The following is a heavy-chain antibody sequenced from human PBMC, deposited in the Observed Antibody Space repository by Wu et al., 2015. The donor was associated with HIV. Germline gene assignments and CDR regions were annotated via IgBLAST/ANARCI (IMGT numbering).Heavy chain of an antibody. Sequence: QVQLLQSGAEVKKPGASVMVSCKASGYTFTDYYIYWVRQAPGQGPEWMGWINANRGGTKYAQKFQGRVTMTRDTAVSTAYLELTSLRSDDTAVYYCARLQSLHGLYSNADYWGQGTLVTVSS. CDR3: ARLQSLHGLYSNADY. J-gene: IGHJ4*02. CDR2: INANRGGT. CDR1: GYTFTDYY. V-gene: IGHV1-2*02. D-gene: IGHD2-8*01.